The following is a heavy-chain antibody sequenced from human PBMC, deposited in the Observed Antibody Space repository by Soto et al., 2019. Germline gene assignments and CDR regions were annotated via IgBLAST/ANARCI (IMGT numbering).Heavy chain of an antibody. J-gene: IGHJ5*02. CDR3: AREWDFWSGYYCWFDP. CDR2: INAGNGNT. Sequence: QVQLVQSGAEVKKPGASVKVSCKASGYTFTTYAMHWVRQAPGQRLEWVGWINAGNGNTKYSQKFQGRVTITRDTSASTAYMELSSLRSEDTAVYYCAREWDFWSGYYCWFDPWGQGTLVTVS. CDR1: GYTFTTYA. V-gene: IGHV1-3*01. D-gene: IGHD3-3*01.